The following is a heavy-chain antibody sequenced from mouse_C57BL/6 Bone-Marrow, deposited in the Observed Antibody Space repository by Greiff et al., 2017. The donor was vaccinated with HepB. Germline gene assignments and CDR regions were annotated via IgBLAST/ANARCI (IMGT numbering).Heavy chain of an antibody. CDR1: GYTFTSYW. CDR2: IYPGSGST. V-gene: IGHV1-55*01. Sequence: QVQLQQPGAELVKPGASVKMSCKASGYTFTSYWITWVKQRPGQGLEWIGDIYPGSGSTNYNEKFKSKATLTVDTSSSTAYMKLSSLTSEDSAVYYCARGYGWYFDVWGTGTTVTVSS. D-gene: IGHD3-1*01. J-gene: IGHJ1*03. CDR3: ARGYGWYFDV.